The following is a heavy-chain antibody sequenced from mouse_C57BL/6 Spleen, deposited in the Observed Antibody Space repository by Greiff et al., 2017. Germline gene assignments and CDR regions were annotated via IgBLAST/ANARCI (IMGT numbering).Heavy chain of an antibody. V-gene: IGHV1-61*01. CDR3: ARSYGSTWFAY. Sequence: QVQLQQPGAELVRPGSSVKLSCKASGYTFTSYWMDWVKQRPGQGLEWIGNIYPSDSETHYNQKFKDKATLTVDKSSSTAYMQLSSLTSEDSAVYYCARSYGSTWFAYWGQGTLVTVSA. CDR2: IYPSDSET. J-gene: IGHJ3*01. CDR1: GYTFTSYW. D-gene: IGHD1-1*01.